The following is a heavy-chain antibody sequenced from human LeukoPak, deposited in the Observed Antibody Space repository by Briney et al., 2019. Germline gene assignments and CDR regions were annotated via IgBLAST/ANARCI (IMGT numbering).Heavy chain of an antibody. D-gene: IGHD5-12*01. Sequence: SETLSLTCTVSGGSISSYYWSWIRQPPGKGLEWIGYIYYSGSTNYNPSLKSRVTISVDTSKNQFSLKLSSVTAADTAVYYCARRSNSGYDEYYLDYWGQGTLVTVSS. CDR3: ARRSNSGYDEYYLDY. CDR2: IYYSGST. CDR1: GGSISSYY. V-gene: IGHV4-59*08. J-gene: IGHJ4*02.